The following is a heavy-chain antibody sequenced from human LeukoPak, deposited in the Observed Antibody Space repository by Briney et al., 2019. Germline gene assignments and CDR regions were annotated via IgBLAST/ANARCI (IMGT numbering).Heavy chain of an antibody. Sequence: PGRSLRLSCAASGFTFSSYAMHWVRQAPGQGLEWMGRINPNSGGTNYAQNFQGRVTMTRDTSISTAYMELSRLRSDDTAVYYCARLGCSGGSCYFDYWGQGTLVTVSS. CDR2: INPNSGGT. J-gene: IGHJ4*02. V-gene: IGHV1-2*06. CDR3: ARLGCSGGSCYFDY. CDR1: GFTFSSYA. D-gene: IGHD2-15*01.